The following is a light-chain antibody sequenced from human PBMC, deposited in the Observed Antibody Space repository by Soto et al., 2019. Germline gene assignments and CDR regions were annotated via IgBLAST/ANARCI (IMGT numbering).Light chain of an antibody. J-gene: IGKJ2*01. Sequence: EIVLTQSPGSLSLSPGERATLSCRASQIVSNNYLAWYQQKPGQAPRLLIYGASSRATGIPDRFSGSGSGTDFTLTISRLEPEDFAVYYCQQYSSSSPYTFGQGTKLEIK. CDR1: QIVSNNY. CDR3: QQYSSSSPYT. CDR2: GAS. V-gene: IGKV3-20*01.